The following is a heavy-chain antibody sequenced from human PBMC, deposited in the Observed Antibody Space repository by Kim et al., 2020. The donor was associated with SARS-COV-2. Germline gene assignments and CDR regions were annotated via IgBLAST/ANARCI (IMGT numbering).Heavy chain of an antibody. J-gene: IGHJ4*02. Sequence: SETLSLTCTVSGGSVSSGSYYWSWIRQPPGKGLEWIGYIYYSGSTNYNPSHKSRVTISVDTSKNQFSLKLSSVTAADTAVDYCARTIGGAVPGGGDYWGQGTLVTVSS. CDR1: GGSVSSGSYY. CDR2: IYYSGST. V-gene: IGHV4-61*01. CDR3: ARTIGGAVPGGGDY. D-gene: IGHD2-21*01.